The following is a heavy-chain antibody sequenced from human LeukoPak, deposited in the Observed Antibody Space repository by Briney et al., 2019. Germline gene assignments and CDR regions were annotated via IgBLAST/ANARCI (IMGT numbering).Heavy chain of an antibody. CDR1: GYTFTGDY. J-gene: IGHJ4*02. CDR3: ARVYDRRGAPHLLFDY. Sequence: ASVKVSCKASGYTFTGDYMHWVRQAPGQGLEWMGWINPNSGGTNYAQKFQGRVTMTRDTSISTAYMELSRLRSDDTAVYYCARVYDRRGAPHLLFDYWGQGTLVTVSS. V-gene: IGHV1-2*02. CDR2: INPNSGGT. D-gene: IGHD3-16*01.